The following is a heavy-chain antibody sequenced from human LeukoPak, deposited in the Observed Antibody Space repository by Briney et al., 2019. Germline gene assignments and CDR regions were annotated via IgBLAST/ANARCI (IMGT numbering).Heavy chain of an antibody. V-gene: IGHV3-23*01. D-gene: IGHD3-3*01. CDR2: LSGDGVTS. Sequence: GGSLRLSCAASGFTFSTNFMHWFRQAPGKGPEWVSSLSGDGVTSHYADSVKGRFTVSRDNSKNTLYLQMNSLRDEDTAVYYCAKEIYVLRFFGAFDIWGQGTMVTVSS. CDR1: GFTFSTNF. CDR3: AKEIYVLRFFGAFDI. J-gene: IGHJ3*02.